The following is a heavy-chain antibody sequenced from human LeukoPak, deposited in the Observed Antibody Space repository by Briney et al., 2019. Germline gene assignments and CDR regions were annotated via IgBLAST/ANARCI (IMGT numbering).Heavy chain of an antibody. Sequence: GGSLRLSCTASGFTFGDYAMSWFRQAPGKGLEWVGFIRSKAYGGTTEYAASVKGRFTISRDDSKSIAYLQMNSLKTEDTAVYYYTRDFEQQLVSTPNYWGQGTLVTVSS. CDR1: GFTFGDYA. CDR3: TRDFEQQLVSTPNY. V-gene: IGHV3-49*03. D-gene: IGHD6-13*01. CDR2: IRSKAYGGTT. J-gene: IGHJ4*02.